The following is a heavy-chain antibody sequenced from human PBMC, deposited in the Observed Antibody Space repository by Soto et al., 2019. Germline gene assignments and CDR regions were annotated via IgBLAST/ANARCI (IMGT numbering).Heavy chain of an antibody. Sequence: QVQLVQSGAEVKKPGTSVKVSCKASGYTFTSYYMHWVRQAPGQGLEWMGIINPNGGSTSYAQKFKGRVTMTRDTSTSAVYMELSSLRSEDAAVYYCEGLRFLGYYGMDVWGQGTTVTVSS. J-gene: IGHJ6*02. D-gene: IGHD3-3*01. CDR1: GYTFTSYY. CDR2: INPNGGST. V-gene: IGHV1-46*01. CDR3: EGLRFLGYYGMDV.